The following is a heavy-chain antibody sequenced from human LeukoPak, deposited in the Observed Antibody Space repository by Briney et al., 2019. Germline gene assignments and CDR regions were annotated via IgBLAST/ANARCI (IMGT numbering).Heavy chain of an antibody. Sequence: PSETLSLTCTVSGGSISSYYWSWIRQPPGKGLEWIGYIYYSGSTNYNPSLKSRVTISVDTSKNQFSLKLSSVTAADTAVYYCAREYGDPNYFDYWGQGTLVTVSS. CDR1: GGSISSYY. CDR2: IYYSGST. CDR3: AREYGDPNYFDY. J-gene: IGHJ4*02. D-gene: IGHD4-17*01. V-gene: IGHV4-59*12.